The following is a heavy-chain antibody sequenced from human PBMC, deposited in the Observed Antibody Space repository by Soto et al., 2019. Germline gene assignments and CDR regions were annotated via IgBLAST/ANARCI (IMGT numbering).Heavy chain of an antibody. CDR2: IYSGGST. CDR3: ASRSSGYPYYFDD. J-gene: IGHJ4*02. V-gene: IGHV3-53*02. Sequence: EVQLVETGGGLIQPGGSLRLSCAASGFTVSTNYMSWVRQAPGKGLEWVSLIYSGGSTYYADAVKGRFTISSDNSKNTLYLQMNSLRAEDTAVYYCASRSSGYPYYFDDWGQGTLVTVSS. CDR1: GFTVSTNY. D-gene: IGHD3-22*01.